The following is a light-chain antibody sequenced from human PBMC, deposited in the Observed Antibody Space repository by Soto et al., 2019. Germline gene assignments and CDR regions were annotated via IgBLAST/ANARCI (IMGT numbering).Light chain of an antibody. CDR3: QQYDCFPYT. Sequence: DIQMTQSPSTLSASVGDTVTITCRASQSISNWLAWYQQKPGQAPKLLIHKASTLESGVPSRFSGSGSGIEFTLTISSLQPDDFATFYCQQYDCFPYTFGQGTKLEIK. J-gene: IGKJ2*01. CDR1: QSISNW. CDR2: KAS. V-gene: IGKV1-5*03.